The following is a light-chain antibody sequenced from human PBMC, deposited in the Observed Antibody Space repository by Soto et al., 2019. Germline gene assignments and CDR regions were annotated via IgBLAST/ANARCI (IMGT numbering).Light chain of an antibody. CDR1: QSVRSNS. CDR3: QQYGSSPSIT. V-gene: IGKV3-20*01. Sequence: EIVLTQSPVTLSLSPGERATLSCRASQSVRSNSLAWFQQKPGQAPRLLIYGASNRATGIPDRFSGSGSGTDFTLTISRLEPEDFAVYYCQQYGSSPSITFGQGTRLEIK. J-gene: IGKJ5*01. CDR2: GAS.